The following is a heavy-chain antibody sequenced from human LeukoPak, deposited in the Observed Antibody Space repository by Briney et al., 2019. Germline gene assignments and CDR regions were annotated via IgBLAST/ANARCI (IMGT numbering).Heavy chain of an antibody. V-gene: IGHV1-46*01. CDR3: ARVRIHRAVDY. CDR2: INPGDGTT. D-gene: IGHD1-14*01. CDR1: GYTFTTYS. Sequence: ASVKVSRKASGYTFTTYSMHWVRQAPGQGLEWMGIINPGDGTTNFAQQFQGRVTMTRNTTTSTVYMELSSLRSEDTAVYYCARVRIHRAVDYWGQGTLVTDSS. J-gene: IGHJ4*02.